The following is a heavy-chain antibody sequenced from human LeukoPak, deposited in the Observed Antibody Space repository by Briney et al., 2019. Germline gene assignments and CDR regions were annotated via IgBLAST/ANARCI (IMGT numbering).Heavy chain of an antibody. CDR2: IYHSGST. J-gene: IGHJ4*02. V-gene: IGHV4-4*02. Sequence: SETLSLTCAVSGGSISSSNWWSWVRQPPGKGLEWIGEIYHSGSTNYNPSLKSRVTISVDKSKDQFSLKLSSVTAADTAVYYCARVHYYDSSGYYSLAYYFDYWGQGTLVTVSS. D-gene: IGHD3-22*01. CDR3: ARVHYYDSSGYYSLAYYFDY. CDR1: GGSISSSNW.